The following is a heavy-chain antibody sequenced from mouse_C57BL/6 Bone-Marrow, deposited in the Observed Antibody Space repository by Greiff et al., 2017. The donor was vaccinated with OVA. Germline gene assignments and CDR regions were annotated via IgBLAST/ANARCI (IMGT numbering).Heavy chain of an antibody. CDR2: IDPSDSYT. J-gene: IGHJ3*01. Sequence: VQLQQPGAELVRPGTSVKLSCKASGYTFTSYWMHWVKQRPGQGLEWIGVIDPSDSYTNYNQKFKGKATLTVDTSSSPAYMQLSSLTSEDSAVYYCARRGPYYGSSYGGFAYWGQGTLVTVSA. CDR3: ARRGPYYGSSYGGFAY. V-gene: IGHV1-59*01. D-gene: IGHD1-1*01. CDR1: GYTFTSYW.